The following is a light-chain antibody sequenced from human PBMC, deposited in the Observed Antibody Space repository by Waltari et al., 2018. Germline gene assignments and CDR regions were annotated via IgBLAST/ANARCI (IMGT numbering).Light chain of an antibody. V-gene: IGKV2-30*02. J-gene: IGKJ2*01. CDR2: WVF. Sequence: VMTQSPVSLSVTLGQAASISCISSQSLVPVDGNTYLNWFHQRPGQSPRRLIYWVFNRDSGVLDRFSGSGSGTDFTLRISRVEAEDVGVYYCMQGTRWPYTFGQGTQLDIK. CDR1: QSLVPVDGNTY. CDR3: MQGTRWPYT.